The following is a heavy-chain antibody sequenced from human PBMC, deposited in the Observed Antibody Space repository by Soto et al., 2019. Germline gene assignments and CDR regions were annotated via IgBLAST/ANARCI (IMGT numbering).Heavy chain of an antibody. CDR1: GFTFSSYS. J-gene: IGHJ6*03. V-gene: IGHV3-48*01. D-gene: IGHD3-10*01. CDR3: ARAYYHGSVPQATMDV. Sequence: GGSLKLSCAASGFTFSSYSMNWVRQAPGKGLEWVSYISSSSSTIYYADSVKGRFTISRDNAKNSLYLQMNSLRAEDTVVYYCARAYYHGSVPQATMDVWGKGTPVTVSS. CDR2: ISSSSSTI.